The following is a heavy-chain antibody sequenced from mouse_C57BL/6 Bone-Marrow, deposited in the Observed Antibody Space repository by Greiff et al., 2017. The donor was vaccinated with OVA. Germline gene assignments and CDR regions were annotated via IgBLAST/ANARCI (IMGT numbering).Heavy chain of an antibody. Sequence: EVKLMESGAELVRPGASVKLSCTASGFNIKDYYMHWVKQRPEQGLEWIGRIDPEDGDTEYAPKFQGKATMTADTSSNTAYLQLSSLTSEATAVYYCTTGITRRCFDYWGQGTTLTVSS. J-gene: IGHJ2*01. CDR2: IDPEDGDT. D-gene: IGHD1-1*01. V-gene: IGHV14-1*01. CDR1: GFNIKDYY. CDR3: TTGITRRCFDY.